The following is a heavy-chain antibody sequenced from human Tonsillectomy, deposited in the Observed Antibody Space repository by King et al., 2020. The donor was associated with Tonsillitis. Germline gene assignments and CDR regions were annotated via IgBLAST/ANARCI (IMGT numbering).Heavy chain of an antibody. CDR3: ANKREGPLCYYYYDMDV. Sequence: VQLVESGGGLVQPGGSLRLSCAASGFTFSSYAMSWARQAPGKGLEWGSAISGSDGRTYYADSVKGRFTVSRDNSKNTLYLQMNSLRAEDTAVYYCANKREGPLCYYYYDMDVWGQGTTVTVSS. CDR2: ISGSDGRT. CDR1: GFTFSSYA. V-gene: IGHV3-23*04. J-gene: IGHJ6*02.